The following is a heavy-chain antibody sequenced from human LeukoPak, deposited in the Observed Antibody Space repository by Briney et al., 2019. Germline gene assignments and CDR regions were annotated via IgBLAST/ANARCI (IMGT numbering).Heavy chain of an antibody. V-gene: IGHV3-7*01. Sequence: GSLRLSCEVSGFSFRNYWMTWVRQAPGKGLEWVANINQDESVEQYADSVKGRFTITRDNGKNSLYLQMNSLRAEDTAVYYCSAGDVFDIWGQGTMVTVSS. J-gene: IGHJ3*02. CDR1: GFSFRNYW. CDR3: SAGDVFDI. CDR2: INQDESVE.